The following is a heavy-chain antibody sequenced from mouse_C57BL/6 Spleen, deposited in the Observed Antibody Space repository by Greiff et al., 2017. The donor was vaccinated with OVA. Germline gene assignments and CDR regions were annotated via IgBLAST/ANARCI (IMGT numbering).Heavy chain of an antibody. D-gene: IGHD2-4*01. V-gene: IGHV1-55*01. J-gene: IGHJ3*01. Sequence: VQLKQPGAELVKPGASVKMSCKASGYTFTSYWITWVKQRPGQGLEWIGDIYPGSGSNNYNEKFQSKATLTVDTSSSTAYMQLSSLTSEDSAVDYCARDYLAWFAYWGQGTLVTVSA. CDR3: ARDYLAWFAY. CDR2: IYPGSGSN. CDR1: GYTFTSYW.